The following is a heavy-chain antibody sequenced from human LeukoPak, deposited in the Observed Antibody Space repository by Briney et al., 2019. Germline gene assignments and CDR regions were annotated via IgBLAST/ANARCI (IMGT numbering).Heavy chain of an antibody. D-gene: IGHD6-13*01. J-gene: IGHJ4*02. V-gene: IGHV4-31*03. CDR3: ARDRLSDGQQLVLGPVDY. Sequence: NPSETLSLTCTVSGDSISSGGYYWNRIRQHPGKGLEWIGYTYYTGSTYYNPSFQSRPTISVDTSKNQFSLKLSSVTAADTAVYYCARDRLSDGQQLVLGPVDYWGQGTLVTVSS. CDR1: GDSISSGGYY. CDR2: TYYTGST.